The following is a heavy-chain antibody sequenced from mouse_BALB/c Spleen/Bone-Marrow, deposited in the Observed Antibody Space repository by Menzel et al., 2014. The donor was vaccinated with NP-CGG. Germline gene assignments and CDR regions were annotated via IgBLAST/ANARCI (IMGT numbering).Heavy chain of an antibody. CDR1: GFTFSYYG. V-gene: IGHV5-9-4*01. J-gene: IGHJ2*01. CDR2: ISNGGSYT. Sequence: EVMLVESGGGLVKPGGSLKLSCAASGFTFSYYGISWVRQSPEKRLEVVAEISNGGSYTYYPDTVTGRFTIYRDNANNPLFLEMSSLRPEDKAMYYCASDSSGFFDYWGQGTPLTGSS. D-gene: IGHD3-1*01. CDR3: ASDSSGFFDY.